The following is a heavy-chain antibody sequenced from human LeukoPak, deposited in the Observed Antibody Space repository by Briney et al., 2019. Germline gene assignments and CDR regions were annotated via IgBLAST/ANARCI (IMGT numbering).Heavy chain of an antibody. V-gene: IGHV4-59*08. CDR1: GGSISSYY. D-gene: IGHD3-22*01. CDR2: IYYSGST. CDR3: ARVAGYYHFDY. J-gene: IGHJ4*02. Sequence: SETLSLTCTVSGGSISSYYWSWIRQPAGKGLEWIGYIYYSGSTNYNPSLKSRVTISVDTSKNQFSLKLSSVTAADTAVYYCARVAGYYHFDYWGQGTLVTVSS.